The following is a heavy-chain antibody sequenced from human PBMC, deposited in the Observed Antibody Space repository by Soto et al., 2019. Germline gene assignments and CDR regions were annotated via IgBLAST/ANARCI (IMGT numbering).Heavy chain of an antibody. CDR2: IKSKTDGGTT. J-gene: IGHJ6*02. Sequence: GGSLRLSCAASGFTFSNAWMNWVRQAPGKGLEWVGRIKSKTDGGTTDYAAPVKGRFTISRDDSKNTLYLQMNSLKTEDTAVYYCTPAADRYYYYYGMDVWGQGTTVTVSS. CDR1: GFTFSNAW. V-gene: IGHV3-15*07. CDR3: TPAADRYYYYYGMDV.